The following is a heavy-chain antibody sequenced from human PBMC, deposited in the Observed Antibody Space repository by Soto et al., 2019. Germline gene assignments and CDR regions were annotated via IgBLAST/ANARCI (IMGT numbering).Heavy chain of an antibody. CDR2: IKGKSDGGTI. V-gene: IGHV3-15*01. CDR1: GFTFSNAW. CDR3: MPAPGLNLLF. J-gene: IGHJ4*02. D-gene: IGHD2-8*02. Sequence: EVQLVESGGGLVKPGGSLRLSCAASGFTFSNAWMTWVRQAAGKGLEWVGRIKGKSDGGTIDYASPVKGRFTISRDDSKDTLYLQMDSLQTEDTAVYYCMPAPGLNLLFWGQGTLVTVSS.